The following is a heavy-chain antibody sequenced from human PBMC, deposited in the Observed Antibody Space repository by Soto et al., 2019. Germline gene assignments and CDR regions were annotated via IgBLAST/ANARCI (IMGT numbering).Heavy chain of an antibody. V-gene: IGHV3-7*02. J-gene: IGHJ3*02. Sequence: GGSLRLSCAASGFTFSNYWMTWVRQAPGQGLEWVANIKQDGSEKYYVDSVKGRFTISRDNAKNSLYLQMNSLRAEDTAVYYCARAHDYGDYYAFDIWGQGTMVTVSS. CDR1: GFTFSNYW. D-gene: IGHD4-17*01. CDR2: IKQDGSEK. CDR3: ARAHDYGDYYAFDI.